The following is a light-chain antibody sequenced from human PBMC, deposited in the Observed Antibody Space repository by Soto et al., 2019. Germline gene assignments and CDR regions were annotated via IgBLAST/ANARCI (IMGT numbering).Light chain of an antibody. Sequence: QSALTQPASVSGAPGQSITISCTGTSSDVGSYDFVSWYQQHPGKAPKLMIYEGSKRPSGISHRFSGSKSGNTASLTISGLQGEDEADYYCCSYAGSVTFVVFGGGTQLTVL. V-gene: IGLV2-23*01. CDR3: CSYAGSVTFVV. J-gene: IGLJ2*01. CDR1: SSDVGSYDF. CDR2: EGS.